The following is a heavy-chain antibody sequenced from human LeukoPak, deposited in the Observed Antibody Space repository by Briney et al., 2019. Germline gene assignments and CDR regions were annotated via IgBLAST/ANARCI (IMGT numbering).Heavy chain of an antibody. J-gene: IGHJ4*02. CDR2: IYYSGST. V-gene: IGHV4-39*01. Sequence: SGPGLVKPSETLSLTCTVSGGSISSSSYYWGWIRQPPGKGLEWIGRIYYSGSTYYNPSLKSRVTISVDTSKNQFSLKLSSVTAADTAVYYCASRPTYCSSTSCYGYYFDYWGQGTLVTVSS. CDR3: ASRPTYCSSTSCYGYYFDY. D-gene: IGHD2-2*01. CDR1: GGSISSSSYY.